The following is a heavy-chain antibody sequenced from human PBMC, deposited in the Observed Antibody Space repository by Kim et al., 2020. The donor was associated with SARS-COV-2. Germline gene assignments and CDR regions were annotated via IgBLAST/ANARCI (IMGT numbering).Heavy chain of an antibody. CDR3: AKELYGSGGYKIDY. V-gene: IGHV3-23*01. Sequence: GGSLRLSCAASGFTFSDYAMSWVRQAPGKGLEWVSTISGTGGNTYYADSVKGRFTISRDNSKNTLYLQINSLRAEDTAVYYCAKELYGSGGYKIDYWGQGALVTVSS. CDR2: ISGTGGNT. J-gene: IGHJ4*02. D-gene: IGHD3-10*01. CDR1: GFTFSDYA.